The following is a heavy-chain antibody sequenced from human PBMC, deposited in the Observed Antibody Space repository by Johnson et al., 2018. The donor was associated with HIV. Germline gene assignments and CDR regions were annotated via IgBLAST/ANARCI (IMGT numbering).Heavy chain of an antibody. CDR2: IKQDGSEK. CDR3: ASRSYGYVRHAFDI. J-gene: IGHJ3*02. D-gene: IGHD5-18*01. V-gene: IGHV3-7*02. Sequence: VQLVESGGGLVQPGGSLRLSCAASGFTFSCYWMSWVRQATGKGLEWVANIKQDGSEKYYADSVKGRFTISRDNAKNSLYLQMNSLRAEDTAVYYCASRSYGYVRHAFDIWGQGTMVTVSS. CDR1: GFTFSCYW.